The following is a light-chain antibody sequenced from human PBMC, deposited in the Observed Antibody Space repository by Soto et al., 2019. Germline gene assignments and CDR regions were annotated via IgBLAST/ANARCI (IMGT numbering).Light chain of an antibody. CDR3: SAYSTGSTPVL. CDR2: DVN. V-gene: IGLV2-14*03. Sequence: QSVLTQPASVSGSPGQSITISCTGTSSDVGSTFNYVSWYQHHPGKAPRLIMSDVNHRPSGVSDRFSGSKSGNTASLTISGLQAEDEAHYFCSAYSTGSTPVLFGGGTQLTVL. J-gene: IGLJ3*02. CDR1: SSDVGSTFNY.